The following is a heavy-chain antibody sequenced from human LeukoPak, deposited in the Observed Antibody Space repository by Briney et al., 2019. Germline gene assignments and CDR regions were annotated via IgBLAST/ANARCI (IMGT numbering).Heavy chain of an antibody. J-gene: IGHJ4*02. CDR2: ISSSSSYI. Sequence: GGSLRLSCAASGFTFSSYSMNWVRQAPGKGLEWVSSISSSSSYIYYADSVKGRFTISRDNAKNSLYLQMNSPRAEDTAVYYCARDIGAPRGYYDSSDARCYFDYWGQGTLVTVSS. CDR3: ARDIGAPRGYYDSSDARCYFDY. V-gene: IGHV3-21*01. D-gene: IGHD3-22*01. CDR1: GFTFSSYS.